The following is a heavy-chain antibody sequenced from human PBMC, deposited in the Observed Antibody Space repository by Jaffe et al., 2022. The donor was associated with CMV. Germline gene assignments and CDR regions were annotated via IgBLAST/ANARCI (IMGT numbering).Heavy chain of an antibody. J-gene: IGHJ4*02. CDR1: GYTFTGYY. CDR2: INPNSGGT. Sequence: QVQLVQSGAEVKKPGASVKVSCKASGYTFTGYYMHWVRQAPGQGLEWMGWINPNSGGTNYAQKFQGRVTMTRDTSISTAYMELSRLRSDDTAVYYCARVKGDDFWSGYLSYWGQGTLVTVSS. CDR3: ARVKGDDFWSGYLSY. D-gene: IGHD3-3*01. V-gene: IGHV1-2*02.